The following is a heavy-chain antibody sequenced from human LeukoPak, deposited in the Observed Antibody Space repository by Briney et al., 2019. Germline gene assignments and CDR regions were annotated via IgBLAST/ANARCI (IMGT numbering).Heavy chain of an antibody. D-gene: IGHD3-3*01. CDR3: ARAIYDFWSGYTGNNYYYYYMDV. CDR2: ISSSSSYI. J-gene: IGHJ6*03. V-gene: IGHV3-21*01. Sequence: GGSLRLSRAASGFTFSSYSMNSVRHAPGKGLEWVSSISSSSSYIYYADSVKCRFTISRDNAKNSLYLQMNSLRAEDTAVYYCARAIYDFWSGYTGNNYYYYYMDVWGKGTTVTVSS. CDR1: GFTFSSYS.